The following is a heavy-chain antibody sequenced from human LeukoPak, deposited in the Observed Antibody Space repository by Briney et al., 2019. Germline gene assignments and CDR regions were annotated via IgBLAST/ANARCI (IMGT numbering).Heavy chain of an antibody. V-gene: IGHV3-7*01. CDR1: GYTFTGYY. CDR3: ARGPPYGSRSDYFDY. Sequence: ASVKVSCKASGYTFTGYYMHWVRQAPGKGLEWVASIKKDVDEKYYVDSVKGRFTISRDNAKNSLYLHMNSLRVEDTAVYYCARGPPYGSRSDYFDYWGQGTLVTVSS. J-gene: IGHJ4*02. CDR2: IKKDVDEK. D-gene: IGHD3-10*01.